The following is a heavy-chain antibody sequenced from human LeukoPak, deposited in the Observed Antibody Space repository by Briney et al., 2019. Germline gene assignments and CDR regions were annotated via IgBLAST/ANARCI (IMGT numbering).Heavy chain of an antibody. Sequence: ASVKISCKASGYTFTSFYIHWVRQAPGQGLEWMAIINPSVGTTRYAQKFQGRVTRTRDTSTSTVYMELSSLRSEDTAVYYCARDARPSYDTSGYYFPGDYWGQGTLVTVSS. J-gene: IGHJ4*02. CDR1: GYTFTSFY. V-gene: IGHV1-46*01. CDR2: INPSVGTT. CDR3: ARDARPSYDTSGYYFPGDY. D-gene: IGHD3-22*01.